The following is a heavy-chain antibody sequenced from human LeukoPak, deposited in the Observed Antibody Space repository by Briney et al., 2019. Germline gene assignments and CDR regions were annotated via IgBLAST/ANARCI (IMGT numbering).Heavy chain of an antibody. CDR3: ARTRYYYDSSGYYTEYFQH. D-gene: IGHD3-22*01. J-gene: IGHJ1*01. Sequence: SETLSLTRTVSGGSISSSSYYWGWIRQPPGKGLEWIGSIYYSGSPYYNPSLKSRVTISVDTSKNQFSPKLSSVTAADTAVYYCARTRYYYDSSGYYTEYFQHWGQGTLVTVSS. V-gene: IGHV4-39*01. CDR1: GGSISSSSYY. CDR2: IYYSGSP.